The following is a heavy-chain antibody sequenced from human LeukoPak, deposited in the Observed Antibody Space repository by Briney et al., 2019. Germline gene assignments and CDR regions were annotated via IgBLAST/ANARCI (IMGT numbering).Heavy chain of an antibody. V-gene: IGHV3-74*01. CDR3: ARGGYSYGYYYYYGMDV. Sequence: GGFLRLSCAASGFTFSSYWMHWVRQAPGKGLVWVSRINSDGSSTSYADSVKGRFTISRDNAKNTLYLQMNSPRAEDTAVYYCARGGYSYGYYYYYGMDVWGQGTTVTVSS. CDR1: GFTFSSYW. J-gene: IGHJ6*02. D-gene: IGHD5-18*01. CDR2: INSDGSST.